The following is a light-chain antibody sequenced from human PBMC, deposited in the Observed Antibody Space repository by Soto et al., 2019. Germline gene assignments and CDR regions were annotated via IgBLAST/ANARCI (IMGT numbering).Light chain of an antibody. CDR3: QQYVHWPPGA. J-gene: IGKJ1*01. Sequence: EIVVTQSPATLSVSPGERVPLSCRASQSVSSSLAWYQQRPGQAPRLLIYDTSTRAAGIAARFSGSGSGTEFTLTISSLQSEDSAVYYCQQYVHWPPGAFGQGTTVEIK. CDR2: DTS. CDR1: QSVSSS. V-gene: IGKV3-15*01.